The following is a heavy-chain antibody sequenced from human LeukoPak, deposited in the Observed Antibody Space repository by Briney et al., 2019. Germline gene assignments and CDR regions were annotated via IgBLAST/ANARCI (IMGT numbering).Heavy chain of an antibody. CDR2: IVVGSGNT. Sequence: SVKVSCKASGFTFTSSAMQWVRQARGQRLEWIGWIVVGSGNTNYAQKFQERVTITRDMSTSTAYMELSSLRSEDTAVYYCARDSSSGYYGFDYWGQGTLVTVSS. V-gene: IGHV1-58*02. CDR3: ARDSSSGYYGFDY. CDR1: GFTFTSSA. D-gene: IGHD3-22*01. J-gene: IGHJ4*02.